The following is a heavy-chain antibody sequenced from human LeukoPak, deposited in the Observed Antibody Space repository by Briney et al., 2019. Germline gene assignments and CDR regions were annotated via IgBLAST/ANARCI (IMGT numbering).Heavy chain of an antibody. J-gene: IGHJ4*02. CDR3: ARGGSCSGGSCYGVFDY. Sequence: SETLSLTCTVSGGSISSYYWSWIRQPAGKGLEWMGRIYTSGSTNYNPSLHSRLTMSVDTSKNQFSLKLSSVTAAATAVYYCARGGSCSGGSCYGVFDYWGQGTLVTVSS. CDR2: IYTSGST. D-gene: IGHD2-15*01. CDR1: GGSISSYY. V-gene: IGHV4-4*07.